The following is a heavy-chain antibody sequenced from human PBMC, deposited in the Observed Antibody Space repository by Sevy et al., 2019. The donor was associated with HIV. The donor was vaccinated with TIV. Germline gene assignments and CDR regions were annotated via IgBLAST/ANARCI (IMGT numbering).Heavy chain of an antibody. J-gene: IGHJ6*02. Sequence: ASVKVSCKASGYTFTSYDINWVRQATGQGLEWMGWMNPNSGNTGYAQKFQGRVTITRNTSISTAYMELSSLGSEDTAVYYCARGGSGAIYYGMDVWGQGTTVTVSS. CDR2: MNPNSGNT. D-gene: IGHD3-10*01. CDR3: ARGGSGAIYYGMDV. CDR1: GYTFTSYD. V-gene: IGHV1-8*03.